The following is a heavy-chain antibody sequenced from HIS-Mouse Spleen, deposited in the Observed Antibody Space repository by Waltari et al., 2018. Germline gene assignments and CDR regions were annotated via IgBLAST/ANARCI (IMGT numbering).Heavy chain of an antibody. J-gene: IGHJ2*01. CDR1: ARHSSSTSYS. CDR2: IYYSGST. CDR3: AREIPYSSSWYDWYFDL. D-gene: IGHD6-13*01. V-gene: IGHV4-39*07. Sequence: QLQLQESGPGLVKPSETLALPCTVSARHSSSTSYSWGWIRQPPGKGLEWIGSIYYSGSTYYNPSLKSRVTISVDTSKNQFSLKLSSVTAADTAVYYCAREIPYSSSWYDWYFDLWGRGTLVTVSS.